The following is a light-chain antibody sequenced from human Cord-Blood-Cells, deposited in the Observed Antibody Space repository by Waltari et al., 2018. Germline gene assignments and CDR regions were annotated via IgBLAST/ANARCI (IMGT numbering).Light chain of an antibody. J-gene: IGKJ4*01. CDR1: QSVSSSY. V-gene: IGKV3D-20*01. CDR3: QQYCSSLT. CDR2: DAS. Sequence: EIVLTQSPATLSLSPGERATLSCGASQSVSSSYLAWYQQKPALAPRLLIYDASSRATGIPDRFSGSGSGTDFTLTISRLEPEDFAVYYCQQYCSSLTFGGGTKVEIK.